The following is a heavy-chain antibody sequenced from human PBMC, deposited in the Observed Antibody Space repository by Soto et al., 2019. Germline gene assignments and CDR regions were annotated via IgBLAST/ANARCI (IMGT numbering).Heavy chain of an antibody. Sequence: SETLSLTCSVSGGSISRYYWSWIRQPPGKGLEWIGYAYYSGDTGYNPSLQSRVTMAVDTSKNQVSLKLTSVTAADTAGYYCARDRSTYGGGGTGEVKENWFDPWGQGALVTVSS. J-gene: IGHJ5*02. V-gene: IGHV4-59*01. CDR3: ARDRSTYGGGGTGEVKENWFDP. D-gene: IGHD2-8*01. CDR1: GGSISRYY. CDR2: AYYSGDT.